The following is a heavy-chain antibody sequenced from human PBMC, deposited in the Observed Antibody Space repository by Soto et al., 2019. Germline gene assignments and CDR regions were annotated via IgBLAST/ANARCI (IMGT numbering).Heavy chain of an antibody. CDR1: GDTFTFYS. CDR3: ASSYGSGYRAFDY. D-gene: IGHD3-10*01. Sequence: QVQLVQSGAEVKRPGSSVKVSCKASGDTFTFYSLNWVRQAPGLGLEWMGRINPILSMSNYAQRFQGRVTMTADKPTTTAYMELSSRRSEDTAIYYCASSYGSGYRAFDYWGQGALLTVSS. CDR2: INPILSMS. V-gene: IGHV1-69*02. J-gene: IGHJ4*02.